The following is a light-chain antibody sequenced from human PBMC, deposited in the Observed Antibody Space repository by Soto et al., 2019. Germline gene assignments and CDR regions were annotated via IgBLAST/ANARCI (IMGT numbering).Light chain of an antibody. Sequence: EIVMTQSPATLSVSPVERATLSCRASQSVSSNLAWYQQKPGQAPRLIMFRTSTRATGVPARFSGSGSETEFNITISSLQSEDFAFYYCQQYNQWPRATFGGGTKVDNK. CDR1: QSVSSN. J-gene: IGKJ4*01. V-gene: IGKV3-15*01. CDR2: RTS. CDR3: QQYNQWPRAT.